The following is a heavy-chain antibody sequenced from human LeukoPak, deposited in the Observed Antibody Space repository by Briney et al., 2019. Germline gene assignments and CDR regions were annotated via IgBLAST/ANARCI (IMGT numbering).Heavy chain of an antibody. Sequence: SETLSLTCTVSGGSMSGFFWTWIRQPPGRALEWIGSIYYSGSSTKYDPSLKSRVTISVDTSKSQFSLNLNSATAADTAVYYCARTSRHFYGSGTNLTPWPAGMDVWGQGTTVTVSS. D-gene: IGHD3-10*01. CDR2: IYYSGSST. V-gene: IGHV4-59*01. CDR1: GGSMSGFF. CDR3: ARTSRHFYGSGTNLTPWPAGMDV. J-gene: IGHJ6*02.